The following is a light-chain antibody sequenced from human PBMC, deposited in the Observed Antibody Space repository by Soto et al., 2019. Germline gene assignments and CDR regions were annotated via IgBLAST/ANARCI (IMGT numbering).Light chain of an antibody. V-gene: IGKV3D-20*02. CDR2: AAS. CDR3: HQRSTWPLA. CDR1: QTISSSY. J-gene: IGKJ4*01. Sequence: EIVLTQSPGTLSLSPGERATLSCRASQTISSSYLAWYQQKPGPAPRLLIYAASTRATDIPDRFSCSGSGTDFTLTISRLEPEDFAVYYCHQRSTWPLAFGGGTKVDIK.